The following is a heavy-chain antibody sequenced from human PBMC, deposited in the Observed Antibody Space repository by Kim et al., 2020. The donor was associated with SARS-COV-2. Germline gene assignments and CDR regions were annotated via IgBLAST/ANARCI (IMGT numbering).Heavy chain of an antibody. CDR3: ARVDGYCSGGSCYPLLRY. V-gene: IGHV4-30-2*01. CDR2: IYHSGST. CDR1: GGSISSGGYS. D-gene: IGHD2-15*01. Sequence: SETLSLTCAVSGGSISSGGYSWSWIRQPPGKGLEWIGYIYHSGSTYYNPSLKSRVTISVDRSKNQFSLKLSSVTAADTAVYYCARVDGYCSGGSCYPLLRYWGKGPLVPVSS. J-gene: IGHJ4*02.